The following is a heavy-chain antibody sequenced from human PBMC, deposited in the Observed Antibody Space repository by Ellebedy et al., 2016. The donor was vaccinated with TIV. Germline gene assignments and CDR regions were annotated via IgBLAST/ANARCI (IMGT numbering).Heavy chain of an antibody. CDR3: ARGGPVLLWFGELLGPGVDY. V-gene: IGHV4-34*01. D-gene: IGHD3-10*01. CDR2: INHSGST. CDR1: GGSFSGYY. J-gene: IGHJ4*02. Sequence: SETLSLXCAVYGGSFSGYYWSWIRQPPGKGLEWIGEINHSGSTNYNPSLKSRVTISVDTSKNQFSLKLSSVTAADTAVYYCARGGPVLLWFGELLGPGVDYWGQGTLVTVSS.